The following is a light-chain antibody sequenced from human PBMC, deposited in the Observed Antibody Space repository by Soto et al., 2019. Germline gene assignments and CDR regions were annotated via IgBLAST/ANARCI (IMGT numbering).Light chain of an antibody. V-gene: IGLV2-11*01. CDR2: DVN. CDR3: CSYAGSYSYA. Sequence: QSVLTQPPSVSGSPGQSVTISCTGTSSDVGGFNRVSWYQQPPGAPPKLVIYDVNKRPSGVPDRFSGSKSGSTASLTISGLQAEDEADYYCCSYAGSYSYAFATGTKVTVL. J-gene: IGLJ1*01. CDR1: SSDVGGFNR.